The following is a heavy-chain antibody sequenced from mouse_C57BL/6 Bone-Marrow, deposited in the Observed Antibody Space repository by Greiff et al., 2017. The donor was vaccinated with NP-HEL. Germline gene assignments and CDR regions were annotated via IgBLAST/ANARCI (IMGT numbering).Heavy chain of an antibody. Sequence: QVQLQQSGAELVKPGASVKLSCKASGYTFTSYWMQWVKQRPGQGLEWIGEIDPSDSYTNYNQKFKGKATLTVDTSSSTAYMQLSSLTSEDSAVYYCARSEPLSSVYFDYWGQGTTLTVSS. J-gene: IGHJ2*01. CDR1: GYTFTSYW. D-gene: IGHD6-1*01. CDR2: IDPSDSYT. CDR3: ARSEPLSSVYFDY. V-gene: IGHV1-50*01.